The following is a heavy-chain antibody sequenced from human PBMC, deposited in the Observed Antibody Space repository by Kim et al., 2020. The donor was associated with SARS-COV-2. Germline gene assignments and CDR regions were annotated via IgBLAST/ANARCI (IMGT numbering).Heavy chain of an antibody. V-gene: IGHV3-48*03. D-gene: IGHD3-3*01. J-gene: IGHJ4*02. Sequence: SVKGRFTIARDNAKNSLYLQMNSLRAEDTAVYYCARLSFTDFWSGYTLDYWGQGTLVTVSS. CDR3: ARLSFTDFWSGYTLDY.